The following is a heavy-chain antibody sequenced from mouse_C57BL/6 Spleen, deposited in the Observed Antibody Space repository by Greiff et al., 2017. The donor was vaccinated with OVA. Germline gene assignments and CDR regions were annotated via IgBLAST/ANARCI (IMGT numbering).Heavy chain of an antibody. D-gene: IGHD2-4*01. CDR2: IYPGSGST. CDR1: GYTFTSYW. J-gene: IGHJ4*01. V-gene: IGHV1-55*01. CDR3: ARSLDYDDAMDY. Sequence: QVQLQQSGAELVKPGASVKMSCKASGYTFTSYWITWVKQRPGQGLEWIGDIYPGSGSTNYNEKFKSKATLTVDTSSSTAYMQLSSLTSEDSAVYYCARSLDYDDAMDYWGQGTSVTVSS.